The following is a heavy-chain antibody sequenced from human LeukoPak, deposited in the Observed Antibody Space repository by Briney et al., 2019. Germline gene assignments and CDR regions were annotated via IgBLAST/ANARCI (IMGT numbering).Heavy chain of an antibody. V-gene: IGHV4-4*07. CDR1: GGSISSYY. J-gene: IGHJ4*02. D-gene: IGHD3-10*01. CDR3: AAFYGSGSYHSAFDY. CDR2: IYTSGST. Sequence: SETLSLTCTVSGGSISSYYRSWIRQPAGKGLEWIGRIYTSGSTNYNPSLKSRVTMSVDTSKNQFSLKLSSVTAADTAVYYCAAFYGSGSYHSAFDYWGQGTLVTVSS.